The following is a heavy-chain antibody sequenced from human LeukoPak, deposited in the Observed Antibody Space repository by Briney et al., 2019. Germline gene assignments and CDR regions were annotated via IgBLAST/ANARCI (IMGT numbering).Heavy chain of an antibody. CDR3: TRYSGRTDY. Sequence: PGGSLRLSCTPSVFTLGTYAVSWFRQAPGKGVEWVAFIRSKTFGGTTEYAASVEGSFTISRDDSNSIAYLQMNSRKTENTAVYYCTRYSGRTDYWGQGTLVTVSS. D-gene: IGHD5-18*01. CDR1: VFTLGTYA. V-gene: IGHV3-49*03. CDR2: IRSKTFGGTT. J-gene: IGHJ4*02.